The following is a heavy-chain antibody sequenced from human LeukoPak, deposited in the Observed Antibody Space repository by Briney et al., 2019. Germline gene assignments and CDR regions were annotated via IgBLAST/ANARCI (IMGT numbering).Heavy chain of an antibody. Sequence: GGSLRLSCAASGFTFSSYAMSWVRQAPGKGLEWVSAISGSGGSTYYADSVKGRFTISRDNSKNTLYLQMNSLRAEDTAVYYCAKALQDYDILTGYLYTWGQGTLVTVSS. V-gene: IGHV3-23*01. J-gene: IGHJ5*02. CDR3: AKALQDYDILTGYLYT. CDR2: ISGSGGST. D-gene: IGHD3-9*01. CDR1: GFTFSSYA.